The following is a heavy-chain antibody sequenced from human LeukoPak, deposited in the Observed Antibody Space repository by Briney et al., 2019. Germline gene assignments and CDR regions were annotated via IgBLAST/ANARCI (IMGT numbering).Heavy chain of an antibody. CDR2: IFTDGST. CDR3: ARVARDTAMRYYYYMDV. Sequence: SETLSLTCTVSGASIGSGGFYWSWIRQPAGKGLEWIGRIFTDGSTNYNPSLKSRVTISLDTSKNQFSLKLTAVTAADTAVYYCARVARDTAMRYYYYMDVWGKGTTVTVSS. V-gene: IGHV4-61*02. CDR1: GASIGSGGFY. D-gene: IGHD5-18*01. J-gene: IGHJ6*03.